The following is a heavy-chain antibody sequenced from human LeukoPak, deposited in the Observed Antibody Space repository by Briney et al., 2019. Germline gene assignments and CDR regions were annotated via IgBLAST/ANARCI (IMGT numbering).Heavy chain of an antibody. CDR2: IYYSGST. D-gene: IGHD2-2*01. Sequence: SETLSLTCAVSGGSFNDNYWTWIRQPPGKGLGWIGYIYYSGSTNYNPSLKSRVTISVDTSKNQFSLKLSSVIAADTAVYYCARTTEGYCSSASCFGFSYSYYMDVWGKGTTVTISS. CDR1: GGSFNDNY. CDR3: ARTTEGYCSSASCFGFSYSYYMDV. V-gene: IGHV4-59*01. J-gene: IGHJ6*03.